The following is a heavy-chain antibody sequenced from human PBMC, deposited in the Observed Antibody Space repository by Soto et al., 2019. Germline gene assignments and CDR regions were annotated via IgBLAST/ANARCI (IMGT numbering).Heavy chain of an antibody. V-gene: IGHV3-23*01. CDR2: ISGSGGST. J-gene: IGHJ5*02. CDR1: GFTFSSYA. Sequence: EVQLLESGGGLVQPGGSLRLSCAASGFTFSSYAMSWVRQAPGKGLEWVSAISGSGGSTYYADSVKGRFTISRDNSKNTLYLQINSLRAEDTAVYYCAKAGLYGSYFDPWGQGTLVTVSS. CDR3: AKAGLYGSYFDP. D-gene: IGHD4-17*01.